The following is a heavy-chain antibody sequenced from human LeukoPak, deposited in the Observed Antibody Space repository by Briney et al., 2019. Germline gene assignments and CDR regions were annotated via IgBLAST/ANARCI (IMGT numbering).Heavy chain of an antibody. CDR1: GGSISSGGYY. CDR2: IHHSGST. J-gene: IGHJ4*02. D-gene: IGHD2-8*02. V-gene: IGHV4-30-2*01. Sequence: PSQTLSLTCTVSGGSISSGGYYWSWIRQPPGKGLEWLGYIHHSGSTHYHPSLKSRVAISVDTSKNQFSLKLSSVTAADTAVYYCASTDRTGYDPFDYWGQGTLVTVSS. CDR3: ASTDRTGYDPFDY.